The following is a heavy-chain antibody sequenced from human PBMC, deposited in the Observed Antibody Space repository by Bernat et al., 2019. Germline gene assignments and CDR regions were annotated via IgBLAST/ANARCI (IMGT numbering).Heavy chain of an antibody. V-gene: IGHV1-69*01. D-gene: IGHD6-13*01. CDR3: ARVRAAAGPYYYYGMDV. CDR2: IIPIFGTA. J-gene: IGHJ6*02. CDR1: GGTFSSYA. Sequence: QVQLVQSGAEVKKPGSSVKVSCKASGGTFSSYAISWVRQAPGQGLEWMGGIIPIFGTANYAQKYQCRVTITAYDSTSTTYMELGSLRSEDTAVYYCARVRAAAGPYYYYGMDVWGQGTTVTVSS.